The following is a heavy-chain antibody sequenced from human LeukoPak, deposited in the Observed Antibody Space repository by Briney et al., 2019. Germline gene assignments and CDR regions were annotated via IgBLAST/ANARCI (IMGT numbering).Heavy chain of an antibody. V-gene: IGHV4-38-2*01. D-gene: IGHD3-10*01. Sequence: SETLSLTCAVSGYSISSGYYWGWIRQPPGKGLEWIGSIYHSGSTYYNPSLKSRVTISVDTSMNQFSLKLSSVTAADTAVYYCAKIGYYYGPDYWGQGTLVTVSS. J-gene: IGHJ4*02. CDR1: GYSISSGYY. CDR3: AKIGYYYGPDY. CDR2: IYHSGST.